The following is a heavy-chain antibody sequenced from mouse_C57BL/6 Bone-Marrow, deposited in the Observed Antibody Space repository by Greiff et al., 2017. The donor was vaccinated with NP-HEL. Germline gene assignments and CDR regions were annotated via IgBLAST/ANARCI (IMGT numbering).Heavy chain of an antibody. Sequence: EVMLVESGGGLVKPGGSLKLSCAASGFTFSDYGMHWVRQAPEKGLEWVAHISSGSSTIYYADTVKGRFTISRDNAKNTLFLQMTSLRSEDTAMYYCARPGYYGSSYGAMDYWGQGTSVTVSS. V-gene: IGHV5-17*01. CDR3: ARPGYYGSSYGAMDY. CDR2: ISSGSSTI. J-gene: IGHJ4*01. CDR1: GFTFSDYG. D-gene: IGHD1-1*01.